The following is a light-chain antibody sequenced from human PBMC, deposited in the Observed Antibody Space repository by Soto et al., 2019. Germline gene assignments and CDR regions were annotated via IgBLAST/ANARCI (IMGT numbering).Light chain of an antibody. J-gene: IGLJ1*01. Sequence: QSVLTQPPSVSGAPGQRVTISCTGSSSNIGAGYDVHWYQQLPGTAPKLLIYGNSNRPSGVPDRFSGSKSGTSASLAITALQAEDEADYYCQSYDSSPSGYVFGTGTQVTVL. V-gene: IGLV1-40*01. CDR3: QSYDSSPSGYV. CDR2: GNS. CDR1: SSNIGAGYD.